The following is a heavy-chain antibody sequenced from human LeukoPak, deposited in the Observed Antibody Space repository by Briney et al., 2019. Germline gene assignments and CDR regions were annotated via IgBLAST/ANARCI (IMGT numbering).Heavy chain of an antibody. CDR3: ATDPRSSSWYARDY. D-gene: IGHD6-13*01. Sequence: SVKVSCKVSGYTLTELSMHWVRQAPGKGLEWMGGFDPEDGETIYAQKFQGRVTMTEDTSTDTAYMELSSLRSEDTAVYYCATDPRSSSWYARDYWGQGTLVTVSS. CDR1: GYTLTELS. V-gene: IGHV1-24*01. CDR2: FDPEDGET. J-gene: IGHJ4*02.